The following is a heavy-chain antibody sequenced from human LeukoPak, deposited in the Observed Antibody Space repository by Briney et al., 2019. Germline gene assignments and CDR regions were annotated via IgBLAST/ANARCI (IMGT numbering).Heavy chain of an antibody. J-gene: IGHJ4*02. CDR2: IRYDGSNK. D-gene: IGHD1-26*01. V-gene: IGHV3-30*02. CDR3: AKDKGGIVGAPFDY. Sequence: GGSLRLSCAASGFTFSSYGMHWVRQAPGKGLEWVAFIRYDGSNKYYADSVKGRFTISRDNSKNTLYLQMNSLRAEDTAVYYCAKDKGGIVGAPFDYWGQGTLVTVSS. CDR1: GFTFSSYG.